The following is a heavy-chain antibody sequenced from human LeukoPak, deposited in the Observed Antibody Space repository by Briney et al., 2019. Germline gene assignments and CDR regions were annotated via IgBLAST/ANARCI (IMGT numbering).Heavy chain of an antibody. CDR1: GFTFSSYG. J-gene: IGHJ4*02. CDR2: IRYDGSNK. D-gene: IGHD2-2*01. Sequence: GGSLRLSCAASGFTFSSYGMHWVRQAPGKGLEWVAFIRYDGSNKYYAESVKGRFTTSRDNSKNTVSLQMNSLRVEDTAVYYCTRDHITSWQIDFWGQGTMVTVSS. CDR3: TRDHITSWQIDF. V-gene: IGHV3-30*02.